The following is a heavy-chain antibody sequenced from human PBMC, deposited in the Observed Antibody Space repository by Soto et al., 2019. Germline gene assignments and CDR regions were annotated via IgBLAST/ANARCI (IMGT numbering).Heavy chain of an antibody. Sequence: DVQLVESGGGLVRPGGSLRLSCAASGFTFNMYSMNWVRRAPGKGLEWVTYTSSSSSTIYYADSVKGRFTISRDNANNSLYLQMNSRRAEDTAVYYCVTIGGWSPGDYWGQGTLVTVYS. CDR1: GFTFNMYS. CDR2: TSSSSSTI. CDR3: VTIGGWSPGDY. V-gene: IGHV3-48*01. J-gene: IGHJ4*02. D-gene: IGHD2-15*01.